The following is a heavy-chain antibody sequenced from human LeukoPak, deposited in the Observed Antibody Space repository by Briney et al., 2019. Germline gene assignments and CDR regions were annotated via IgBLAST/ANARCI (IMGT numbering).Heavy chain of an antibody. CDR2: IYHSGST. V-gene: IGHV4-30-2*01. J-gene: IGHJ5*02. CDR1: GGSISSGGYS. Sequence: PSETLSLTCAVSGGSISSGGYSWSWIRQPPGNGLEWIGYIYHSGSTYYNPSLKSRVTISVDRSKNQFSLKLSSVTAADTAVYYCARGVTMRSGWFDPWGQGTLVTVSS. CDR3: ARGVTMRSGWFDP. D-gene: IGHD3-22*01.